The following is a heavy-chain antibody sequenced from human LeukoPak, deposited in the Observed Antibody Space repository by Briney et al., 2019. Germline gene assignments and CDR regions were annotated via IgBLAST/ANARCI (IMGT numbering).Heavy chain of an antibody. CDR1: GYSFTSYW. Sequence: GESLKISCKGSGYSFTSYWIGWVRQIPGKGLEWMGIIYPGDSDTRYSPSFQGQVTISADKSISTAYLQWSSLKASDTAMYYCARHNYGSGSYEDYYYYMDVWGKGTTVTISS. D-gene: IGHD3-10*01. CDR2: IYPGDSDT. CDR3: ARHNYGSGSYEDYYYYMDV. V-gene: IGHV5-51*01. J-gene: IGHJ6*03.